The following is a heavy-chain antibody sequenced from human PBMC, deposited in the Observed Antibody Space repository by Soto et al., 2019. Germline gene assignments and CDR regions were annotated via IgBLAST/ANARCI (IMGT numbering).Heavy chain of an antibody. Sequence: EVQLLESGGGLAQPGGYLRLSCAASGFTFSSYAMNWVRQAPGKGLEWVSSISGSSEFIYYADSVKGRFTIYRDNSKNTLYLQMNSLRAEDTAVYYCARTWWLLQHYAFDIWGQGTMVTGSS. V-gene: IGHV3-23*01. CDR1: GFTFSSYA. D-gene: IGHD3-22*01. CDR3: ARTWWLLQHYAFDI. J-gene: IGHJ3*02. CDR2: ISGSSEFI.